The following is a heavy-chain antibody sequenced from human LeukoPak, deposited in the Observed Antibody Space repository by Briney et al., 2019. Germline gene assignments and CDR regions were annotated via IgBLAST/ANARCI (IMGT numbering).Heavy chain of an antibody. D-gene: IGHD2-2*01. CDR3: ARFGHCSSTSCYYYYYYGMDV. J-gene: IGHJ6*02. CDR1: GFTFSSYA. Sequence: GGSLRLSCAASGFTFSSYAMHWVRQAPGKGLEWVAVISYDGSNKYYADSVKGRFTISRDNSKNTLYLQMNSLRAEDTAVCYCARFGHCSSTSCYYYYYYGMDVWGQGTTVAVSS. CDR2: ISYDGSNK. V-gene: IGHV3-30-3*01.